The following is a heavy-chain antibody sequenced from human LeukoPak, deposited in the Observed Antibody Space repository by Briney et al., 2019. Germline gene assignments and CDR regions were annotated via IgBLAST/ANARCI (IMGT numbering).Heavy chain of an antibody. Sequence: SETLSPTCGVSGYSIRSGYYWGCIRQVPGKGLEWIATIYHSGSTYYNPSLKSRVTISVDTGKNQFSLKVSSVTAADTAVYYCARSPDYFYHMDVWGKGTTVTVSS. CDR2: IYHSGST. CDR1: GYSIRSGYY. CDR3: ARSPDYFYHMDV. J-gene: IGHJ6*03. V-gene: IGHV4-38-2*01.